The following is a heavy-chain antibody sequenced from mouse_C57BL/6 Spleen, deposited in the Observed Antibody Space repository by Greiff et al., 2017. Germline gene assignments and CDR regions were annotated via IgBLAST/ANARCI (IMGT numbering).Heavy chain of an antibody. CDR1: GYTFTSYW. J-gene: IGHJ2*01. CDR2: IDPSDSYT. CDR3: ARWGFVTTVAYYFDY. D-gene: IGHD1-1*01. Sequence: QVQLQQPGAELVMPGASVKLSCKASGYTFTSYWMHWVKQRPGQGLEWIGEIDPSDSYTNYNQKFKGKSTLTVDKSSSTAYMQLSSLTSEDYAVYYCARWGFVTTVAYYFDYWGQGTTLTVS. V-gene: IGHV1-69*01.